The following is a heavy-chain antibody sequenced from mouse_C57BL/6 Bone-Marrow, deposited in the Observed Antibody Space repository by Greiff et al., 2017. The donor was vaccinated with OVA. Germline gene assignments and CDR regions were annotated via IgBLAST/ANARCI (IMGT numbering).Heavy chain of an antibody. CDR3: ARRGNYYGSSSKYFDV. CDR1: GFSLTSYG. J-gene: IGHJ1*03. Sequence: QVQLQQSGPGLVQPSQSLPITCTVSGFSLTSYGVHWVRQSPGKGLEWLGVIWSGGSTDYNAAFISRLSISKDNSKSQVFFKMNSLQADDTAIYYCARRGNYYGSSSKYFDVWGTGTTVTVSS. V-gene: IGHV2-2*01. CDR2: IWSGGST. D-gene: IGHD1-1*01.